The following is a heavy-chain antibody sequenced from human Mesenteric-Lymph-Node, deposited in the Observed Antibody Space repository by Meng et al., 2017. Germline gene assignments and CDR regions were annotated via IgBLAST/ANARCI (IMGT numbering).Heavy chain of an antibody. Sequence: QVQLQESGPGLGNTSETLSLTCTVSGGSISTYYWNWIRQPPGKGLEWIGYIYYSGSTNYNPSLNSRVTVSVDTSKNQFSLKLTSVTAADTAVYHCLRGSGGSVWGQGTLVTVSS. CDR3: LRGSGGSV. V-gene: IGHV4-59*12. CDR1: GGSISTYY. D-gene: IGHD3-10*01. J-gene: IGHJ1*01. CDR2: IYYSGST.